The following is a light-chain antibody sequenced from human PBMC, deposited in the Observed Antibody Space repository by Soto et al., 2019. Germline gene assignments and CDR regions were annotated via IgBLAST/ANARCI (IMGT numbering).Light chain of an antibody. CDR3: QQYGSSGT. J-gene: IGKJ1*01. Sequence: EVVMSQYPATLSVSTGERATLSCRASQSVRSNLAWYQQKPGQAPRLLIYGASNRATGIPDRFSGSGSGTDFTLTISRLEPEDFAVYYCQQYGSSGTFGQGTKV. V-gene: IGKV3-20*01. CDR2: GAS. CDR1: QSVRSN.